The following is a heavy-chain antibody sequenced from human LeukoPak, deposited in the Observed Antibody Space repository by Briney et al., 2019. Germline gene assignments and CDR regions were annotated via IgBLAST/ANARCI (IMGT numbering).Heavy chain of an antibody. Sequence: GGFLRLSCAASGFTFSSYAMHWVRQALGKGLVWVSRVKSDGSSTSYADSVKGRFTISRDNARNTLYLQMNSLRAEDTAVYYCARDGFLGPVIAYLDYWGQGTPVTVSS. D-gene: IGHD2-21*01. CDR2: VKSDGSST. J-gene: IGHJ4*02. CDR3: ARDGFLGPVIAYLDY. V-gene: IGHV3-74*01. CDR1: GFTFSSYA.